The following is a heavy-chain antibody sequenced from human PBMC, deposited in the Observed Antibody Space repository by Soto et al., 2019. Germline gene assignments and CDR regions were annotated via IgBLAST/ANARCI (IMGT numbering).Heavy chain of an antibody. D-gene: IGHD2-15*01. Sequence: ESGGGLVQPGGSLRLSCAASGFTFSSYWMSWVRQAPGKGLEWVANIKQDGSEKYYVDSVKGRFTISRDNAKNSLYLQMNSLRAEDTAVYYCARWGSGYCSGGSCYDAFDIWGQGTMVTVSS. J-gene: IGHJ3*02. CDR1: GFTFSSYW. CDR2: IKQDGSEK. V-gene: IGHV3-7*01. CDR3: ARWGSGYCSGGSCYDAFDI.